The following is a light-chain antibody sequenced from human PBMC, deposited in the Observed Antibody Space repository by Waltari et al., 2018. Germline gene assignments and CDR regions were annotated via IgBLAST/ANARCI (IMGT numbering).Light chain of an antibody. J-gene: IGKJ1*01. V-gene: IGKV1-5*03. CDR1: QSINTW. Sequence: IQMTQSPSTLSASVGDRVTITCRASQSINTWLAWYQQKPGKAPKLLIYKASSLESGVPSRFSGSGSGTEFTLTISSLQPDDFATYYCQQYHSYSTFGQGTKVDI. CDR2: KAS. CDR3: QQYHSYST.